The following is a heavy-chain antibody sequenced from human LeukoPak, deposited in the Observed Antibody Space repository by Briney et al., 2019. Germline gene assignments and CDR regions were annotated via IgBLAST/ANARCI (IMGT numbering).Heavy chain of an antibody. CDR1: GYTFTGYY. J-gene: IGHJ4*02. Sequence: ASVKVSCKASGYTFTGYYMHWVRQAPGQGLEWMGWINLNSGGTNYAQKFQGRVTMTRDTSISTAYMELSRLRSDDTAVYYCARGGLAAMIEDYWGQGTLVTVSS. CDR3: ARGGLAAMIEDY. CDR2: INLNSGGT. D-gene: IGHD3-22*01. V-gene: IGHV1-2*02.